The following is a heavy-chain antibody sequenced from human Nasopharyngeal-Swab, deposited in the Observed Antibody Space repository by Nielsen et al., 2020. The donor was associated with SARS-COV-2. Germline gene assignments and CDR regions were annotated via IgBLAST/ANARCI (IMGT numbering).Heavy chain of an antibody. CDR3: ARSRPRWNYGMDV. Sequence: WIRQPPGKGLEWIGEINHSGSTNYNPSIKSRVTISVDTSKNQFSLKVSSVTAAETAVYYCARSRPRWNYGMDVWGQGTTVTVSS. D-gene: IGHD4-23*01. CDR2: INHSGST. V-gene: IGHV4-34*01. J-gene: IGHJ6*02.